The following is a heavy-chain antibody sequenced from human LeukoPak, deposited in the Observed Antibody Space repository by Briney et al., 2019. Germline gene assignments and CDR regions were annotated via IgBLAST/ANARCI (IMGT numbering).Heavy chain of an antibody. V-gene: IGHV7-4-1*02. CDR3: ARADTYYYDSSGPAEFDY. CDR1: GYTFISYA. J-gene: IGHJ4*02. CDR2: INTNTGNP. Sequence: GASVNVSCKASGYTFISYAMNWVRQAPGQGLEWMGWINTNTGNPTYAQGFTGRFVFSLDTSVSTAYLQISSLKAEDTAVYYCARADTYYYDSSGPAEFDYWGQGTLVTVSS. D-gene: IGHD3-22*01.